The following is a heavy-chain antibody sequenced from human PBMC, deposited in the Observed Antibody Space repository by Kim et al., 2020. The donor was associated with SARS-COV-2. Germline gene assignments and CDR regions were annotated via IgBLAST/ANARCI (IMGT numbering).Heavy chain of an antibody. CDR1: GYTFTGYY. Sequence: ASVKVSCKASGYTFTGYYMHWVRQAPGQGLEWMGWINPNSGGTNYAQKFQGRVTMTRDTSISTAYMELIRLRSDDTAVYYCARDKCSSTSCYGGSDYWGQGTLVTVSS. CDR3: ARDKCSSTSCYGGSDY. J-gene: IGHJ4*02. V-gene: IGHV1-2*02. CDR2: INPNSGGT. D-gene: IGHD2-2*01.